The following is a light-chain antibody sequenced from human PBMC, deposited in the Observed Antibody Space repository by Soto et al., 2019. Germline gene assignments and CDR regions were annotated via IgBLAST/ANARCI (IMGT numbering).Light chain of an antibody. Sequence: QSVLTQSPSASASLGASVKLTCTLSSGHSTYAIAWHQQRPEEGPRYLMKVNSDGSHGEGDGVPDRFSGSSSGAERYLTISSLQSEDEADYYCQTWGTGQVFGGGTKVTVL. CDR1: SGHSTYA. CDR3: QTWGTGQV. CDR2: VNSDGSH. V-gene: IGLV4-69*01. J-gene: IGLJ2*01.